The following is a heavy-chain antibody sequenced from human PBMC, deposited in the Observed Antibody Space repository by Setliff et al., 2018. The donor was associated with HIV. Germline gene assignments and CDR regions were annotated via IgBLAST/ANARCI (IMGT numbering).Heavy chain of an antibody. CDR3: ARLVTVVTLNYMDV. CDR2: IYSSGTT. Sequence: SETLSLTCSVSGGSTNNSGYYWAWIRQPPGKGLEWIGSIYSSGTTYYNPSLKSRVNISVDTSKNHFSLNLGSVTAADTAVYYCARLVTVVTLNYMDVWGKGTMVTVSS. J-gene: IGHJ6*03. CDR1: GGSTNNSGYY. D-gene: IGHD2-21*02. V-gene: IGHV4-39*02.